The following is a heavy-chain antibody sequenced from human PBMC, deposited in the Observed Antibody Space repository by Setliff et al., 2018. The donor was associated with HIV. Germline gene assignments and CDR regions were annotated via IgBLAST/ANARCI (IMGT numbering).Heavy chain of an antibody. D-gene: IGHD1-1*01. V-gene: IGHV4-34*01. Sequence: SETLSLTCAVYGGSVSGYYWSWIRQPPGKGLEWIGEIDHSGSTNYNPSLKSRVTISVDTSKNQFSLKLNSVTAADMAVYYCARESTTLNPPIPFDCWAREPWSPSPQ. CDR2: IDHSGST. CDR3: ARESTTLNPPIPFDC. J-gene: IGHJ4*02. CDR1: GGSVSGYY.